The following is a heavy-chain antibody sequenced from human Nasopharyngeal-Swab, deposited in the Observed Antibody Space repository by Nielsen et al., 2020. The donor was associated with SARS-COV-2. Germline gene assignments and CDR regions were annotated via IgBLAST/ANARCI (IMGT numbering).Heavy chain of an antibody. D-gene: IGHD1-7*01. V-gene: IGHV1-8*01. J-gene: IGHJ6*02. CDR2: MNPNSGNT. CDR3: ARGELELYYYYGMDV. Sequence: ASVKVSCKASGYTFTSYDINWVRQATGQGLEWMGWMNPNSGNTGYAQKFQGRATMTRNTSISTAYMELSSLRSEDTAVYYCARGELELYYYYGMDVWGQGTTVTVSS. CDR1: GYTFTSYD.